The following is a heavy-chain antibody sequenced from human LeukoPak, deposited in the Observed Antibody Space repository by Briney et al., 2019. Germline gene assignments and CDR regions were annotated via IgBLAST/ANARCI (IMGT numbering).Heavy chain of an antibody. CDR1: GGTSSSYA. D-gene: IGHD6-19*01. V-gene: IGHV1-69*13. J-gene: IGHJ6*02. Sequence: SVKVSCKASGGTSSSYAISWVRQAPGQGLEWMGGIIPIFGTANYAQKFQGRVTITADESTSTAYMELSSLRSEDTAVYYCARDLGYSSGWHPYYYYGMDVWGQGTTVTVSS. CDR2: IIPIFGTA. CDR3: ARDLGYSSGWHPYYYYGMDV.